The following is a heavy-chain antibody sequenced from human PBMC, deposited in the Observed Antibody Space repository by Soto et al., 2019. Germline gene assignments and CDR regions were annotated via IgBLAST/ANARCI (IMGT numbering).Heavy chain of an antibody. J-gene: IGHJ6*02. CDR3: ATPPLYCSSTSCEYYYGMDV. V-gene: IGHV5-10-1*01. CDR2: IDPSDSYT. CDR1: GYSVTSYW. Sequence: GESLKISCKGSGYSVTSYWISWVRQMPGKGLEWMGRIDPSDSYTNYSPSFQGHVTISADKSISTAYLQWSSLKASDTAMYYCATPPLYCSSTSCEYYYGMDVWGQGTTVTVSS. D-gene: IGHD2-2*01.